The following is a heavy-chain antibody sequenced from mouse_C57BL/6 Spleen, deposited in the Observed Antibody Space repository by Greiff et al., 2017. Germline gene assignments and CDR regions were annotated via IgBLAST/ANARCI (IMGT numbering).Heavy chain of an antibody. CDR2: IYPRDGST. Sequence: QVQLKESGPELVKPGASVKLSCKASGYTFTSYDINWVKQRPGQGLEWIGWIYPRDGSTKYNEKFKGKATLTVDTSSSTAYMELHSLTSEDAAVYICARPYYYGSSSPLDYRGQGTTLTVSS. CDR3: ARPYYYGSSSPLDY. CDR1: GYTFTSYD. J-gene: IGHJ2*01. V-gene: IGHV1-85*01. D-gene: IGHD1-1*01.